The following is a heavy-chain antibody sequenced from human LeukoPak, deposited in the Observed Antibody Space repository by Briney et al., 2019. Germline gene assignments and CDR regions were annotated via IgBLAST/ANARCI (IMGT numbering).Heavy chain of an antibody. CDR3: ARDNSVRDEAWWFNP. J-gene: IGHJ5*02. V-gene: IGHV1-46*01. D-gene: IGHD5-24*01. Sequence: GASVKVPCKASGYTFTNSYIHWVRQAPGQVLEWMGLINPDGGNTNYAQNFQGRVTLTRDMSTSTDYLELSSLRSEDTAVYYCARDNSVRDEAWWFNPWGQGTLVTVSS. CDR1: GYTFTNSY. CDR2: INPDGGNT.